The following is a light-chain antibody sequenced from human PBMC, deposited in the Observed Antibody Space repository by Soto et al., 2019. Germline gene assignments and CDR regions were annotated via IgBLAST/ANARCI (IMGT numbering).Light chain of an antibody. Sequence: QSVLTQPASVSGSPGQSITISCTGTSSDVGAYNFVSWYQQYPGKAPKVMIYEVNNRPSGVSNRFSGSKSGNTASLTISGLQAEDEADYYCSSFTRSSTYVFGSGTKVTGL. CDR1: SSDVGAYNF. CDR2: EVN. CDR3: SSFTRSSTYV. V-gene: IGLV2-14*01. J-gene: IGLJ1*01.